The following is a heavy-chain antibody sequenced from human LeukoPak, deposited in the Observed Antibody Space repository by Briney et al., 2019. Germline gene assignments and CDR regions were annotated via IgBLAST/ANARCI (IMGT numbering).Heavy chain of an antibody. CDR2: IYYSGSP. CDR3: ARQAGTHYAFDI. J-gene: IGHJ3*02. D-gene: IGHD1-1*01. CDR1: GGSISSHY. V-gene: IGHV4-59*11. Sequence: SETLSLTCTVSGGSISSHYWSWIRQPPGKGLEWIGYIYYSGSPNYNPSLKSRVTISVDTSKNQFSLKLSSVTAADTAVYYRARQAGTHYAFDIWGQGTMVTVSS.